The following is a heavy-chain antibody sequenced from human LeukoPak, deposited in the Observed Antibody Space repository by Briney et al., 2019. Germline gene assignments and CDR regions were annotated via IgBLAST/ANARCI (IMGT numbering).Heavy chain of an antibody. J-gene: IGHJ4*02. CDR1: GFTFSSYS. CDR2: ISSSSSYI. CDR3: ARDAAPYCGGDCYSLTYFDY. D-gene: IGHD2-21*02. V-gene: IGHV3-21*01. Sequence: GGSLRLSCAASGFTFSSYSMNWVRQAPGKGLEWVSSISSSSSYIYYADSVKGRFTISRDNAKNSLYLQMNSLRAEDTAVYYCARDAAPYCGGDCYSLTYFDYWGQGTLVTVSS.